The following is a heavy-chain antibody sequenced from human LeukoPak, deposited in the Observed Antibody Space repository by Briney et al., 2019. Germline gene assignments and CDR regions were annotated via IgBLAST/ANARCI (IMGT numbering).Heavy chain of an antibody. D-gene: IGHD2-21*02. CDR2: ISGSGGST. J-gene: IGHJ4*02. Sequence: GGSLRLSCAASGFTFSHYGMTWVRQAPGKGLEWVSAISGSGGSTYYAGSVKGRFTISRDNSKNTLYLQMNSLRADDTAVYYCAKSHHVTAIDYWGQGTLVAVSS. CDR3: AKSHHVTAIDY. CDR1: GFTFSHYG. V-gene: IGHV3-23*01.